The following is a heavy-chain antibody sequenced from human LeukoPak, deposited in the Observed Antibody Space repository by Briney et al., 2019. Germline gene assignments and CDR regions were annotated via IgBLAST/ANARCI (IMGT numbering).Heavy chain of an antibody. D-gene: IGHD6-13*01. Sequence: AGGSLRLSCAASGFTFSSYAMSWVRQAPGKGLEWVSVINSSGGNTYYADSVKGRFTISRDSSKNTLYLQMNSLRAEDTAIYYCAKGRTGYIPDDWGQGTLVTVSS. CDR2: INSSGGNT. J-gene: IGHJ4*02. V-gene: IGHV3-23*01. CDR3: AKGRTGYIPDD. CDR1: GFTFSSYA.